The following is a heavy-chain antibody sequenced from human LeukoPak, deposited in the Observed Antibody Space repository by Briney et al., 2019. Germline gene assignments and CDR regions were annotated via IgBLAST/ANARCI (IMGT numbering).Heavy chain of an antibody. CDR1: GYSLSDLS. D-gene: IGHD1-1*01. Sequence: ASVKVSCRVSGYSLSDLSIHWVRHVPGKGLEWMGGFEPEEGEHGETIYAQKFEGRLTLTEDTATDTAYMELVSLTSADTAVYYCAADRLEIYALHIWGQGTVVTVSS. V-gene: IGHV1-24*01. CDR2: FEPEEGEHGET. CDR3: AADRLEIYALHI. J-gene: IGHJ3*02.